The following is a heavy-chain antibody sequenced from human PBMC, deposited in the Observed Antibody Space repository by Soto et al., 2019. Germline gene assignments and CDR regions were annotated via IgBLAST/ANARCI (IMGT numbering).Heavy chain of an antibody. CDR2: IIPIFGTA. J-gene: IGHJ4*02. V-gene: IGHV1-69*13. CDR3: ARDRGYSYGSDY. Sequence: ASVKVSCKTSGGTFSSYAISWVRQAPGQGLEWMGGIIPIFGTANYATKFQGRVTITADESTSTAYMELSSLRSEDTAVYYCARDRGYSYGSDYWGQGTLVTVSS. CDR1: GGTFSSYA. D-gene: IGHD5-18*01.